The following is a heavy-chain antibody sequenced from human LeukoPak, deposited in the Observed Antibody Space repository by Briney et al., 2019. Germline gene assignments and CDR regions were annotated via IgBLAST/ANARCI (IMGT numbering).Heavy chain of an antibody. Sequence: ASVKVSCKAFNYTFTSYGISWVRQAPGKGLEWMAWISPYNGRTLYSAKLQGRVTLTRDTTTDTAYMELTSLKSDDTAVYYCAREGPTNYDFWSGFDYWGQGTLVTVSS. D-gene: IGHD3-3*01. CDR2: ISPYNGRT. CDR1: NYTFTSYG. V-gene: IGHV1-18*01. CDR3: AREGPTNYDFWSGFDY. J-gene: IGHJ4*02.